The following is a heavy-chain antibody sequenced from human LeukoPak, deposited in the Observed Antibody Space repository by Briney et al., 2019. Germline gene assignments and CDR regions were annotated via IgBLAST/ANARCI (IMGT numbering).Heavy chain of an antibody. D-gene: IGHD3-10*01. J-gene: IGHJ4*02. CDR1: GYTFTGYY. CDR2: INPNSGGT. Sequence: ASVKVSCKASGYTFTGYYMHWVRQAPGQGLEWMGWINPNSGGTNYAQKFQGRVTTTRDTSISTAYMELSRLRSDDTAVYYCARDVGFRMVRGVMSDYWGQGTLVTVSS. V-gene: IGHV1-2*02. CDR3: ARDVGFRMVRGVMSDY.